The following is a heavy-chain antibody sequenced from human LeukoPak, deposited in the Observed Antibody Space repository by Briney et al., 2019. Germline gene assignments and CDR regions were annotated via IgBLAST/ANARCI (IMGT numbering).Heavy chain of an antibody. CDR2: INHDGSST. CDR1: GFTFSTFW. Sequence: GGSLRLSCATSGFTFSTFWMHWVRQAPGKGLVWVSRINHDGSSTNYADSVKGRFTISRDNSKNTLYLQMNSLRADDTAVYYCARRAGAYSHPYDYWGQGTLVTVSS. J-gene: IGHJ4*02. V-gene: IGHV3-74*01. D-gene: IGHD4/OR15-4a*01. CDR3: ARRAGAYSHPYDY.